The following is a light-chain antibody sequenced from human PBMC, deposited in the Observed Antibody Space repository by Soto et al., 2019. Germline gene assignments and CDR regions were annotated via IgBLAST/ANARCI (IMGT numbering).Light chain of an antibody. CDR2: DAS. CDR3: QQYGSSPIT. Sequence: EIVLTQSPCTLSLSPGERATLSCRASQSVSSIYLAWYQQKPGQAPRLLIYDASYRATGIPDRFSGSGSGTDFTLTISSLEPEDFAVYYCQQYGSSPITFAQGTRLEIK. CDR1: QSVSSIY. J-gene: IGKJ5*01. V-gene: IGKV3-20*01.